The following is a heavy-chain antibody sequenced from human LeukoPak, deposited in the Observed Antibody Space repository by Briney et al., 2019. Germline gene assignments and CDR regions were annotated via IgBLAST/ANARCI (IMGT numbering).Heavy chain of an antibody. D-gene: IGHD1-26*01. J-gene: IGHJ4*02. CDR1: GFTFSSYA. CDR2: ISGSGGST. V-gene: IGHV3-23*01. CDR3: AKAFSRSRIVGAKIASEN. Sequence: GGPLRPSCAASGFTFSSYAMSWVRQAPGKGLEWVSAISGSGGSTYYADSVKGRFTISRDNSKNTLYLQMNSLRAEDTAVYYCAKAFSRSRIVGAKIASENWGQGTLVTVSS.